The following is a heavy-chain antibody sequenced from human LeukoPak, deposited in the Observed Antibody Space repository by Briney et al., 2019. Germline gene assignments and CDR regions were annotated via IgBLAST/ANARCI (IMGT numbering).Heavy chain of an antibody. D-gene: IGHD1-26*01. CDR1: GFAFSSYA. Sequence: GGSLRLSCAASGFAFSSYAMSWVRQAPGKGLEWVSAISGSGGDTWYADSVRGRFTISRDNSKNTLYLQMNSLRAEDTAVYYCARDRVGATDYFDYWGQGTLVTVSS. CDR2: ISGSGGDT. CDR3: ARDRVGATDYFDY. V-gene: IGHV3-23*01. J-gene: IGHJ4*02.